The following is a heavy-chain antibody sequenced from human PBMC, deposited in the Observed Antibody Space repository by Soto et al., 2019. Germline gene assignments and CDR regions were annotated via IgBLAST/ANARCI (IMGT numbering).Heavy chain of an antibody. Sequence: EVQLVESGGGLVQPGGSLRLSCAASGFTFSSYSMNWVRQAPGKGLEWVSYISSSSSTIYYADSVKGRFTISRDNAKNSLYLHMNSLSDEDTAVYYCAREAGTWPLPLNWFDPWGQGTLVTVSS. D-gene: IGHD6-19*01. J-gene: IGHJ5*02. CDR3: AREAGTWPLPLNWFDP. V-gene: IGHV3-48*02. CDR2: ISSSSSTI. CDR1: GFTFSSYS.